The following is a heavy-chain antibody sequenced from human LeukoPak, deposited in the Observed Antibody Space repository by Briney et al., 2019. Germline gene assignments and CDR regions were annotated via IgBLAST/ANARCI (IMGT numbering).Heavy chain of an antibody. V-gene: IGHV1-8*03. CDR3: AKVLCGGDCWPDAFDI. CDR2: MNPNSYNT. D-gene: IGHD2-21*02. Sequence: GASVKVSCKASGYTFTSYDINWVRQTTGQGLEWMGWMNPNSYNTGYAQKFQGRITITRDTSIDTAYMELSSLRSEDTAVYYCAKVLCGGDCWPDAFDIWGQGTMVTVSS. J-gene: IGHJ3*02. CDR1: GYTFTSYD.